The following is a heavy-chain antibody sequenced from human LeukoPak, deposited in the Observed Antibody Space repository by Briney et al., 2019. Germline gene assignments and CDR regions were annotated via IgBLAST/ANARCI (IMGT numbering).Heavy chain of an antibody. V-gene: IGHV4-4*07. D-gene: IGHD3-9*01. CDR2: IYTSGST. CDR1: GCSISSYD. Sequence: SETLSLTCTVSGCSISSYDWSWIRQPAGKGLEWIGRIYTSGSTNYNPSVKSRVTMSVDTSKNQLSLKLISVTAAATAVYYCERVSSVSTYDILGEGAFDIWGQGTMVTVSS. J-gene: IGHJ3*02. CDR3: ERVSSVSTYDILGEGAFDI.